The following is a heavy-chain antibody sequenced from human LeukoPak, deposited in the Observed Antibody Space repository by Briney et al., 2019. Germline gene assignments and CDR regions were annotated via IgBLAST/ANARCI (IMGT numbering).Heavy chain of an antibody. CDR3: AKGQDWFDP. Sequence: GGSLRLSCAASGFTFSSYGMHWVRRAPGKGLEWVAVISYDGSNKYYADSVKGRFTISRDNSKNTLYLQMNSLRAEDTAVYYCAKGQDWFDPWGQGTLVTVSS. J-gene: IGHJ5*02. CDR1: GFTFSSYG. CDR2: ISYDGSNK. V-gene: IGHV3-30*18.